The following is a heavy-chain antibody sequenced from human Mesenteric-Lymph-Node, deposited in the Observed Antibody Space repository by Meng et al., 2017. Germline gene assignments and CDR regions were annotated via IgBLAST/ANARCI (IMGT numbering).Heavy chain of an antibody. Sequence: SETLSLTCVVYAGSFSSYSWNWIRQPPGKGLEWIGEIDHSGRANYNPSLKSRVTISIDTSKNQVSLNLSSVTAADTAVYYCARAFVVVVAANSRLWFDPWGQGTRVTGSS. CDR1: AGSFSSYS. J-gene: IGHJ5*02. V-gene: IGHV4-34*01. CDR3: ARAFVVVVAANSRLWFDP. CDR2: IDHSGRA. D-gene: IGHD2-15*01.